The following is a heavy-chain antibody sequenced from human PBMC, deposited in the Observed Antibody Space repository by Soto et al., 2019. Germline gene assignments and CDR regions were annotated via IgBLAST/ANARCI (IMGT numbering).Heavy chain of an antibody. V-gene: IGHV1-8*01. D-gene: IGHD6-13*01. J-gene: IGHJ4*02. CDR2: MNPNSGNT. CDR1: GYTFTSYD. Sequence: QVQLVQSGAEVKKPGDSVKVSCKASGYTFTSYDINWVRQATGQGPEWMGWMNPNSGNTGYAQKFQGRVTMTRNTSISTAYMELSSLKSEDTAVYYCARELSSSWRFDYWGQGTLVTVSS. CDR3: ARELSSSWRFDY.